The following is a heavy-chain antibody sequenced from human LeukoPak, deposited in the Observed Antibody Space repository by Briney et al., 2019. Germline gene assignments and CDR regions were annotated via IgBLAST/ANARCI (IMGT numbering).Heavy chain of an antibody. V-gene: IGHV3-66*01. J-gene: IGHJ4*02. CDR2: IYSGGST. CDR1: GFTVSSNY. CDR3: ARGLRGVIYFDY. Sequence: GGSLRLSCAASGFTVSSNYMSWVRQAPGKGLEWVSVIYSGGSTYYADSVKGRFTISRDNSKNTLYLQMNSLRAEDTAVYYCARGLRGVIYFDYWRQGTLVTVSS. D-gene: IGHD3-10*01.